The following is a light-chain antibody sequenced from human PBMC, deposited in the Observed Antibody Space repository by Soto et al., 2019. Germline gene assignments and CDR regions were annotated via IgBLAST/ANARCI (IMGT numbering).Light chain of an antibody. CDR2: EVS. J-gene: IGLJ2*01. V-gene: IGLV2-14*01. CDR1: SSDVGTYIY. Sequence: QYALTQPASVSGSPGQSITISCTGTSSDVGTYIYVSWYQQHPGKAPKLMIYEVSNRPSGVSNRFSGSKSGNTASLTISGLQAEDEADYYCSSYTSSSTLVFGGGTKLTVL. CDR3: SSYTSSSTLV.